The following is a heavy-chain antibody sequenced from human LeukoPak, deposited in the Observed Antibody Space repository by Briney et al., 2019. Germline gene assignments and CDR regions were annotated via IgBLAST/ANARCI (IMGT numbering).Heavy chain of an antibody. D-gene: IGHD6-13*01. Sequence: PSETLSLTCTVSGGSISSYYWSWIRQPPGKGLEWIGYIYYSGSTNYNPSLKSRVTISVDTSKNQFSLKLSSVTAADTAVYYCASTDGYSSSWYWFDPWGQGTLVTVSS. J-gene: IGHJ5*02. CDR3: ASTDGYSSSWYWFDP. CDR2: IYYSGST. CDR1: GGSISSYY. V-gene: IGHV4-59*01.